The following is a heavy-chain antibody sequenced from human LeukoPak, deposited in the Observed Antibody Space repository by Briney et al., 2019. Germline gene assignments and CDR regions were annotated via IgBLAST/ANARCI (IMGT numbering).Heavy chain of an antibody. J-gene: IGHJ4*02. CDR1: GYIFTVYG. CDR2: INTFSGST. CDR3: ARWRYDFWSGYSDY. D-gene: IGHD3-3*01. V-gene: IGHV1-18*01. Sequence: GASVKVSGKVSGYIFTVYGISWVRQAPGQGLEWMGWINTFSGSTYYAQKFQGRATMTTDTSTSTAYMDLRSLRSDDTAVYYCARWRYDFWSGYSDYWGQGTLVTVSS.